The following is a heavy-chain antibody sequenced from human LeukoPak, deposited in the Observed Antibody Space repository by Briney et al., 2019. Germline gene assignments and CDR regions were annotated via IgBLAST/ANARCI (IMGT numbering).Heavy chain of an antibody. J-gene: IGHJ4*02. Sequence: SETLSLTCTVSGGSISSGGYYWSWIRQHPGKGLEWIGYIYYSGSTYYNPSLKSRVTISVDTSKNQFSLKLSSVTAADTAVYYCAREEPVGATPFDYWGQGTLVTVSS. V-gene: IGHV4-31*03. CDR2: IYYSGST. CDR1: GGSISSGGYY. CDR3: AREEPVGATPFDY. D-gene: IGHD1-26*01.